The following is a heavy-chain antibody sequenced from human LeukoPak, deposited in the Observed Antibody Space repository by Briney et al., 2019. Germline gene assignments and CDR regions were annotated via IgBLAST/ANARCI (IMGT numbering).Heavy chain of an antibody. V-gene: IGHV4-39*01. D-gene: IGHD1-20*01. CDR2: IYYSGST. CDR1: GGSISSSSYY. Sequence: SETLSLTCTVSGGSISSSSYYWGWIRQPPGKGLEWIGSIYYSGSTYYNPSLKSRVTISVDTSKNQFSLKLSSVTAADTAVYYCARRITGTTSDSFDYWGQGTLVTVSS. J-gene: IGHJ4*02. CDR3: ARRITGTTSDSFDY.